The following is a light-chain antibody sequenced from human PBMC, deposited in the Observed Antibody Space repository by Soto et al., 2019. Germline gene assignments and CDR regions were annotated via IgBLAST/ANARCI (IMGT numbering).Light chain of an antibody. CDR1: RGISST. CDR2: AAS. Sequence: IQLTQSPSSLSASVGDRVTITCRASRGISSTLAWYQQKPGKAPNLLIYAASTLQSGVPSRFSGSESGTDFTLTISSLQPEDFATYYCQQLINYPLTFGGGTKVDI. CDR3: QQLINYPLT. V-gene: IGKV1-9*01. J-gene: IGKJ4*01.